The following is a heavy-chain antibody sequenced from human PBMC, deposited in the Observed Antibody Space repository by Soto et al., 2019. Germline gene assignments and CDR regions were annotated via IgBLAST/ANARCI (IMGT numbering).Heavy chain of an antibody. D-gene: IGHD6-13*01. CDR2: IYYSGST. Sequence: QVQLQESGPGLVKPSETLSLTCTVSGGSISSYYWSWIRQPPGKGLECIGYIYYSGSTNYNPSLKSRVTISVDTSKNQFSLKLSSVTAADTAVYYCARDKSGSGWYGGRYYYYGMDVWGQGTTVTVSS. CDR1: GGSISSYY. V-gene: IGHV4-59*01. CDR3: ARDKSGSGWYGGRYYYYGMDV. J-gene: IGHJ6*02.